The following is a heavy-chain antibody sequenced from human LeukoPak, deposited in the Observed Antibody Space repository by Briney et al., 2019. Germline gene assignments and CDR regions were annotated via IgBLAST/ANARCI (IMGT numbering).Heavy chain of an antibody. CDR3: VRDKLTGASRLDY. CDR2: IKQDGSEK. J-gene: IGHJ4*02. V-gene: IGHV3-7*03. CDR1: GFTFSDYW. Sequence: GGSLRLSCAASGFTFSDYWMSWVRQAPGKALEWVANIKQDGSEKYYVDSVKGRFTISRDNAKNSLYLQMNSLRAEDTAVYYCVRDKLTGASRLDYWGQGTLLTVSS. D-gene: IGHD7-27*01.